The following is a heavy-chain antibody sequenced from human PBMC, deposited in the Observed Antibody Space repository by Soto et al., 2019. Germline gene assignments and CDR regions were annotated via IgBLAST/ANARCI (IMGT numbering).Heavy chain of an antibody. V-gene: IGHV4-59*08. D-gene: IGHD5-12*01. CDR3: ATSRITDSGYDY. CDR1: GGYISSYY. J-gene: IGHJ4*02. Sequence: PSETLSLTCTVSGGYISSYYLSWIRQPPGKGLEWIGYIYYSGSTNYNPSLKSRVTISVDTSKNQFSLKLSSVTAADTAVYYCATSRITDSGYDYWGQGTLVTVSS. CDR2: IYYSGST.